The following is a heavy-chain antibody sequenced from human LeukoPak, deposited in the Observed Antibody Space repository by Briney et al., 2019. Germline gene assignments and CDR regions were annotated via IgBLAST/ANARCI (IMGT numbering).Heavy chain of an antibody. CDR3: AKGLHDVHDSSGYYSNWFDP. V-gene: IGHV3-23*01. J-gene: IGHJ5*02. D-gene: IGHD3-22*01. CDR1: GFTFSSYA. Sequence: PGGSLRLSCAASGFTFSSYAMSWVRQAPGKGLEWVSAISGSGGNTYYADSVKGRFTISRDNSKSTLHLQMNSLRAEDTALYYSAKGLHDVHDSSGYYSNWFDPWGQGTLVTVSS. CDR2: ISGSGGNT.